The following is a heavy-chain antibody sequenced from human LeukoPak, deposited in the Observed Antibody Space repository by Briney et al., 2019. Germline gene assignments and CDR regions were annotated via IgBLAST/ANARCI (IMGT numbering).Heavy chain of an antibody. CDR2: LSCNDDT. V-gene: IGHV3-23*01. D-gene: IGHD3-10*01. CDR1: GFSFTSYA. Sequence: GGSLRLSCVASGFSFTSYAMSWVRQAPARGLERVSSLSCNDDTFSADSVTGRCTLSRDHSRTTVYLQLNSLTVDDTAVYYCVKASSVSDADAALWAQGTLVSVSS. J-gene: IGHJ4*02. CDR3: VKASSVSDADAAL.